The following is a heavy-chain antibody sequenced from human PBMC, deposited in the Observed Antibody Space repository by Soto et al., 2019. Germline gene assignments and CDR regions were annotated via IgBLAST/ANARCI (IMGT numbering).Heavy chain of an antibody. J-gene: IGHJ6*02. V-gene: IGHV1-8*01. CDR2: MNPTSGNT. CDR1: GYTFTSYD. D-gene: IGHD3-10*01. Sequence: ASVKVSCKASGYTFTSYDINWVRQATGQGLEWMGWMNPTSGNTGYAQKFQGRVTMTRNTSISTAYMELSSLRSEDTAVYYCARVITMVRGVYYYGMDVWGQGTTVTVSS. CDR3: ARVITMVRGVYYYGMDV.